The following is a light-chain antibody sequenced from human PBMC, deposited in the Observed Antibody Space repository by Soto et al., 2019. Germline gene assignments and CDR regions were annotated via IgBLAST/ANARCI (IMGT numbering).Light chain of an antibody. CDR2: GAS. Sequence: EIVLTQSPGTLSLSPGERATLSCRASQSVSSSYLAWYQQKPGQAPRLLIYGASSRATGIPDRFRGSGSGTDFTLTISRLEPEDFAVYYCQHRATFGQGTRLEIK. J-gene: IGKJ5*01. CDR3: QHRAT. CDR1: QSVSSSY. V-gene: IGKV3-20*01.